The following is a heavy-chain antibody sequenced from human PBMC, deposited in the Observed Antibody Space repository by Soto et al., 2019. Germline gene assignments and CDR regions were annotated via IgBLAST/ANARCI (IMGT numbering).Heavy chain of an antibody. CDR1: GYTFTSYA. Sequence: ASVKVSCKASGYTFTSYAMHWVRQAPGQRLEWMGWINAGNGNTKYSQKFQGRVTITRDTSASTAYMELSSLRSEDTAVYYCARDPYCTNGVCYHNWFDPWGQGTLVTVSS. J-gene: IGHJ5*02. D-gene: IGHD2-8*01. V-gene: IGHV1-3*01. CDR3: ARDPYCTNGVCYHNWFDP. CDR2: INAGNGNT.